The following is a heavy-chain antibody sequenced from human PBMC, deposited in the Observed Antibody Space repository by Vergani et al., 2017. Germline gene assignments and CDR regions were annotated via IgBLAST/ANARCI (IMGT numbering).Heavy chain of an antibody. CDR2: INHSGST. Sequence: QVQLQQWGAGLLQPSETLSITCAVYGGSFSGYYWSWIRQPPGKGLEWIGEINHSGSTNYNPSLKSRVTISVDTSKNQFSLKLSSVTAADTAVYCCAGGVYSSSWYGGGFDYWGQGTLVTVSS. CDR3: AGGVYSSSWYGGGFDY. V-gene: IGHV4-34*01. CDR1: GGSFSGYY. D-gene: IGHD6-13*01. J-gene: IGHJ4*02.